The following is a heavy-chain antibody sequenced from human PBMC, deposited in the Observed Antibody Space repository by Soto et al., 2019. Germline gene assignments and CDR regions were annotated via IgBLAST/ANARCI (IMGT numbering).Heavy chain of an antibody. Sequence: QVQLQESGPGLVKPSQTLSLTCTVSGGSISSGDYYWSWIRQPPGKGLEWIGYIYYSGSTYYNPSLKSRXXIXVXXPKHQFSLKLSSVTAADTAVYYCARASAAMVNFDYWGQGTLVTVSS. CDR1: GGSISSGDYY. CDR3: ARASAAMVNFDY. CDR2: IYYSGST. D-gene: IGHD5-18*01. J-gene: IGHJ4*02. V-gene: IGHV4-30-4*01.